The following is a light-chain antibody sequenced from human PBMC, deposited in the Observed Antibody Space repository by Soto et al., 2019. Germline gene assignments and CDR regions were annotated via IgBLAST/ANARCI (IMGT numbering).Light chain of an antibody. CDR1: QTVSNKY. CDR3: QQYGSSPLFI. CDR2: GAS. Sequence: EIVLTQSPGTLSLSPGERATLSCRAGQTVSNKYLAWYQKKPGQAPRLLIYGASKRAAGIPDRFSGSGSGTDFTLTISRLEPEDFAVYYCQQYGSSPLFIFGPGTKVEIK. V-gene: IGKV3-20*01. J-gene: IGKJ3*01.